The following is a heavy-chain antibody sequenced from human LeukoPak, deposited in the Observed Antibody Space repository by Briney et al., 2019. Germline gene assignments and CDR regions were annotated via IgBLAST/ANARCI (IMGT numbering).Heavy chain of an antibody. D-gene: IGHD3-22*01. CDR2: INPNSGGT. CDR3: AAFRYDSSGYSYYYYGMDV. Sequence: ASVKVSCKASGYTFTSYGISWVRQAPGQGLEWMGWINPNSGGTNYAQKFQGRVTMTRDTSISTAYMELSSLRSEDTAVYYCAAFRYDSSGYSYYYYGMDVWGQGTTVTVSS. V-gene: IGHV1-2*02. J-gene: IGHJ6*02. CDR1: GYTFTSYG.